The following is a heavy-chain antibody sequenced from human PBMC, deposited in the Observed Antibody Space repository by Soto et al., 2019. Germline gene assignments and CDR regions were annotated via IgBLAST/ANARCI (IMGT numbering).Heavy chain of an antibody. J-gene: IGHJ1*01. V-gene: IGHV4-59*02. D-gene: IGHD2-15*01. Sequence: QVQLQESGPGLVKPSETLSLTCTVSGGSVSRYYWSWIRQPPGKGLEWIGYIYHSGSTNYNPSLKSRVTISVDTSKNQVSLKLSSVTAADTAIYYCARALDEFDIAFQYWGQGTLVTVSS. CDR1: GGSVSRYY. CDR2: IYHSGST. CDR3: ARALDEFDIAFQY.